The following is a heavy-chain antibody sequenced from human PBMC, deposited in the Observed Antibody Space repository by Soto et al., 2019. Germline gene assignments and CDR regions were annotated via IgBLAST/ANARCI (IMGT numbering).Heavy chain of an antibody. CDR2: MNPESGHT. Sequence: QVQLVQSGAEVKKPGASVKVSCKSSGYTFSIYDINWVRQAAGQGLEWVGWMNPESGHTAYAQKFEGRVTMTRDTSTSTAYMELSSLRSEDTAVYYRARGWATNWFDPWGQGTLVTVSS. CDR3: ARGWATNWFDP. D-gene: IGHD7-27*01. J-gene: IGHJ5*02. V-gene: IGHV1-8*01. CDR1: GYTFSIYD.